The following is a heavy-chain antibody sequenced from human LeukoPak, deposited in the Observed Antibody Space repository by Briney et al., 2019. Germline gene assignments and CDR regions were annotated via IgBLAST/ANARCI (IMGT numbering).Heavy chain of an antibody. Sequence: TGGSLRLSCAASGFTFSSYGMHWVRQAPGKGLEWVAVISYDGSNKYYADSVKGRFTISRDNSKNTLYLQMNSLRAEDTAVYYCAKDGEDDYGDSCIDYWGQGTLVTVSS. CDR2: ISYDGSNK. CDR3: AKDGEDDYGDSCIDY. V-gene: IGHV3-30*18. D-gene: IGHD4-17*01. CDR1: GFTFSSYG. J-gene: IGHJ4*02.